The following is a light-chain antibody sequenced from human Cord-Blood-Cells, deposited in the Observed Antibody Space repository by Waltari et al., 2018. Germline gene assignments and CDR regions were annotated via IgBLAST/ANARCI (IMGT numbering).Light chain of an antibody. CDR3: QQDNRYSYT. CDR1: QSIRSW. CDR2: DGS. Sequence: DIQMTPPPSTLSASVGDRDNITCRDSQSIRSWLAWSQQKPEKAPKLLIYDGSSLESGVPSRFSGSGSGKEFTLTIVSLQPDEFATYYCQQDNRYSYTGGQRTKLEIK. V-gene: IGKV1-5*01. J-gene: IGKJ2*01.